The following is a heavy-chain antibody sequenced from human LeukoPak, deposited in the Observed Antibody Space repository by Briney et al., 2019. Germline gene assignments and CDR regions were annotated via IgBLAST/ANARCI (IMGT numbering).Heavy chain of an antibody. CDR2: IYYSGST. J-gene: IGHJ4*02. D-gene: IGHD3-10*01. V-gene: IGHV4-30-4*01. CDR1: GGSISSGDYY. CDR3: ASGTYYYGSGSYHFDY. Sequence: PSQTLSLTCTVSGGSISSGDYYWSWIRQPPGKGLEWIGYIYYSGSTYYNPSLKSRVTISVDTSKNQFSLKLSSVTAADTAVYYCASGTYYYGSGSYHFDYWGQGTLVTVS.